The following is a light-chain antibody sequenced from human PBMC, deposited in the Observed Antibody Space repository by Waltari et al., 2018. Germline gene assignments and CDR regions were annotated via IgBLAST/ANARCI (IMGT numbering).Light chain of an antibody. Sequence: DIVMTQSPDSLAVSLGERATINCKSSQSVLYSSNNKNYLAWYQAKPGQPPKLLLSWASTREYGVPDRFSGSGSGTDFTLTISSLQAEDVAVYCCQQHYSTPLTFGGGTKVEIK. CDR3: QQHYSTPLT. V-gene: IGKV4-1*01. J-gene: IGKJ4*01. CDR2: WAS. CDR1: QSVLYSSNNKNY.